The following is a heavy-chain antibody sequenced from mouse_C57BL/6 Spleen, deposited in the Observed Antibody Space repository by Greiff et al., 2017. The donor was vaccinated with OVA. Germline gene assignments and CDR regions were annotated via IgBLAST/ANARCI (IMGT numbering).Heavy chain of an antibody. CDR3: AREGYSNGYFDY. D-gene: IGHD2-5*01. CDR2: ISYDGSN. Sequence: EVKLLESGPGLVKPSQSLSLTCSVTGYSITSGYYWNWIRQFPGNKLEWMGYISYDGSNNYNPSLKNRISITRDTSKNQFFLKLNSVTTEDTATYYCAREGYSNGYFDYWGQGTTLTVSS. J-gene: IGHJ2*01. CDR1: GYSITSGYY. V-gene: IGHV3-6*01.